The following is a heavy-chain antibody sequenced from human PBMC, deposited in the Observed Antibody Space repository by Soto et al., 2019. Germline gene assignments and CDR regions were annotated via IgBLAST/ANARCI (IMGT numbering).Heavy chain of an antibody. V-gene: IGHV4-34*01. CDR1: GGSFSCYY. CDR3: ARQDDFWSGSNWFDP. Sequence: PSETLSLTCAVYGGSFSCYYWSWIRQPPGKGLEWIGEINHSGSTYYNPSLKSRVTISVDTSKNHFSLKLTSVTAADTAVYYCARQDDFWSGSNWFDPWGQGTLVTVSS. J-gene: IGHJ5*02. CDR2: INHSGST. D-gene: IGHD3-3*01.